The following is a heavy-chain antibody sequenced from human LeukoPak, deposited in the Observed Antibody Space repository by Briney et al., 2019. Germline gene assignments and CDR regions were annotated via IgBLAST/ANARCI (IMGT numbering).Heavy chain of an antibody. Sequence: GGSLRLSCAASGFTFSSYGMHWVRQAPGKGLEWVAVISYDGSNKYYADSVKGRFTISRDNSKYTLYLQMNSLRAEDTAVYYCAKGTGSGSYNNWFDPWGQGTLVTVSS. V-gene: IGHV3-30*18. J-gene: IGHJ5*02. CDR1: GFTFSSYG. D-gene: IGHD3-10*01. CDR2: ISYDGSNK. CDR3: AKGTGSGSYNNWFDP.